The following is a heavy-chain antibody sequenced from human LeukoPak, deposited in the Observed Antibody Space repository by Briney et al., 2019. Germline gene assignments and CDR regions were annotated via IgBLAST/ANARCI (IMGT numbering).Heavy chain of an antibody. V-gene: IGHV3-21*01. D-gene: IGHD3-10*01. CDR2: ISTSSSYV. CDR3: ARKGNAFDI. Sequence: PGGSLRLSCAASGFTFSNYGMNWVRQAPGKGLEWVSSISTSSSYVYYADSVKGRFTISRDNAKNTLYLQMNSLRAEDTAVYYCARKGNAFDIWGQGTMVTVSS. CDR1: GFTFSNYG. J-gene: IGHJ3*02.